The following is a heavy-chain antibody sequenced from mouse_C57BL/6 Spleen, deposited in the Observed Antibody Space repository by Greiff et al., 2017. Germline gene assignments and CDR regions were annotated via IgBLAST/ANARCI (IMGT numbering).Heavy chain of an antibody. V-gene: IGHV5-4*01. J-gene: IGHJ1*03. D-gene: IGHD1-1*01. CDR2: ISDGGSYT. CDR1: GFTFSSYA. CDR3: ARDNYYYGSSYWYFDV. Sequence: DVQLVESGGGLVKPGGSLKLSCAASGFTFSSYAMSWVRQTPEKRLEWVATISDGGSYTYYPDNVKGRFTISRDNAKNNLYLQMSHLKSEDTAMYYCARDNYYYGSSYWYFDVWGTGTTVTVSS.